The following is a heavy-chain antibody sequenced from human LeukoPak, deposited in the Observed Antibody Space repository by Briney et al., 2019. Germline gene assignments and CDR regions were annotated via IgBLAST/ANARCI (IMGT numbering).Heavy chain of an antibody. CDR1: GGSISSSSYY. Sequence: SETLSLTCTVSGGSISSSSYYWGWIRQPPGKGLEWIGSIYYNGSTYYNPSLKSRVTISVDTSKNQFSLKLSSVTAADTAVYYRAWNYYDSSGYYLEAFDIWGQGTMVTVSS. CDR3: AWNYYDSSGYYLEAFDI. CDR2: IYYNGST. J-gene: IGHJ3*02. V-gene: IGHV4-39*01. D-gene: IGHD3-22*01.